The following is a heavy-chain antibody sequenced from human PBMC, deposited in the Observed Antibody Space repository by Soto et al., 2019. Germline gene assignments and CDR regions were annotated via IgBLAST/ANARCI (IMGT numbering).Heavy chain of an antibody. CDR3: ARDHSGDDAWFDP. CDR2: ISSSSSYI. J-gene: IGHJ5*02. CDR1: GFTFSSYS. Sequence: GGSLRLSCAASGFTFSSYSMDWVRQAPGKGLEWVSSISSSSSYIYYADSVKGRFTISRDNAKNSLYLQMNSLRAEDTAVYYCARDHSGDDAWFDPWGQGTLVTLSS. V-gene: IGHV3-21*01. D-gene: IGHD4-17*01.